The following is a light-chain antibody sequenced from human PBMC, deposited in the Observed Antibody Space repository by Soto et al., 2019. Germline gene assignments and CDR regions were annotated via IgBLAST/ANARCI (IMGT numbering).Light chain of an antibody. CDR1: QSVSSY. CDR3: QQYGTLSRT. Sequence: EIVLTQSPGTLSLSPGERATLSCRASQSVSSYLAWYQQKPGQAPRLLIYGASSRATGIPDRFSGSGSGTDFTLTISSLEPADFSVYYFQQYGTLSRTFGQVTKLQIK. CDR2: GAS. J-gene: IGKJ1*01. V-gene: IGKV3-20*01.